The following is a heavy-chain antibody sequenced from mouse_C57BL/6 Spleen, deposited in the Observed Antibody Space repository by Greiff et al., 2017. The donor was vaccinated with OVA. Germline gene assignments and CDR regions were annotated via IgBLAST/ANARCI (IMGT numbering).Heavy chain of an antibody. Sequence: QVQLQQPGAELVRPGPSVKFSCKASGYTFTSYWMHWVKQRPGQGLAWLGVIDPSDSYHNYNQKFKGKATLTVATSSRTAYMQLSSLTAEDAEVYDSARRGDYSTMDYWGQGTAVTVSS. CDR3: ARRGDYSTMDY. CDR1: GYTFTSYW. D-gene: IGHD2-4*01. J-gene: IGHJ4*01. CDR2: IDPSDSYH. V-gene: IGHV1-59*01.